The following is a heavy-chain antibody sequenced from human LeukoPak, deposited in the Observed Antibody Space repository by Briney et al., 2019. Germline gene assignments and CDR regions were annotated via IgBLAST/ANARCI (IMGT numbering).Heavy chain of an antibody. CDR2: IYSGGST. Sequence: GGTLRLSCAASGFTVSSNYMSWVRQAPGQGLEWVSVIYSGGSTYYADSVKGRFTISRDISKNTVYLQMNSLRAEDTAVYYCAKATGYLLWGQGTLVTVSS. CDR1: GFTVSSNY. V-gene: IGHV3-53*01. D-gene: IGHD1-14*01. J-gene: IGHJ4*02. CDR3: AKATGYLL.